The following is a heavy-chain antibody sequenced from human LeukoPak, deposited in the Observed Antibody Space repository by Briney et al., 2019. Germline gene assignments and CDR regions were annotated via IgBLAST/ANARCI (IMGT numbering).Heavy chain of an antibody. D-gene: IGHD1-7*01. Sequence: AETLSLTCTVSGGSISSSSYYWGWIRQPPGKGLEWIGSIYYSGSTYYNPSLKSRVTISVDTSKNQFSLKLSSVTAADTAVYYCARNANWNYDSTGREFDYWGQGTLVTVSS. J-gene: IGHJ4*02. CDR1: GGSISSSSYY. CDR3: ARNANWNYDSTGREFDY. CDR2: IYYSGST. V-gene: IGHV4-39*07.